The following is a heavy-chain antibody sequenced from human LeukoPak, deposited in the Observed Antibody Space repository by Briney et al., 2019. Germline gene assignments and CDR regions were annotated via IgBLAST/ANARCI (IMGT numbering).Heavy chain of an antibody. CDR3: ATYPGSVAPCGMDV. CDR1: GYTFTGYY. J-gene: IGHJ6*02. D-gene: IGHD2-2*01. Sequence: ASVKVSCKASGYTFTGYYMHWVRQAPGQGLEWMGWINPNSGGTNSAQTFQGRVSMTSDTSINTAHMELSRLRSDDTSVYYCATYPGSVAPCGMDVWGQGTTVTVSS. CDR2: INPNSGGT. V-gene: IGHV1-2*02.